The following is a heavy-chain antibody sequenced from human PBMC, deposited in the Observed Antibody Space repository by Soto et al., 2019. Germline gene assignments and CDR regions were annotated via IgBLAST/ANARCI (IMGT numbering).Heavy chain of an antibody. D-gene: IGHD2-15*01. CDR3: AHRLCDSSRYWDVGYFEY. V-gene: IGHV4-59*01. CDR1: GDSISSGY. Sequence: PSETLSLTCSVSGDSISSGYWTWIRQPPGRGLEWIGFMYYSGSFNYNPSLESRVIISVDTSKNQVVLTMTNMDPVDTATYYCAHRLCDSSRYWDVGYFEYWGLGTLVTVSS. J-gene: IGHJ4*02. CDR2: MYYSGSF.